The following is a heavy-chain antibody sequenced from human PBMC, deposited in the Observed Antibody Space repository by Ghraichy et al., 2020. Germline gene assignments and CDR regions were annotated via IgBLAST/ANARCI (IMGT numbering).Heavy chain of an antibody. CDR3: ARVGGTGIAAAGYYYYYMDV. V-gene: IGHV1-2*02. Sequence: ASVKVSCKASGYTFTGYYMHWVRQAPGQGLEWMGWINPNSGGTNYAQKFQGRVTMTRDTSISTAYMELSRLRSDDTAVYYCARVGGTGIAAAGYYYYYMDVWGKGTTVTVSS. CDR2: INPNSGGT. J-gene: IGHJ6*03. CDR1: GYTFTGYY. D-gene: IGHD6-13*01.